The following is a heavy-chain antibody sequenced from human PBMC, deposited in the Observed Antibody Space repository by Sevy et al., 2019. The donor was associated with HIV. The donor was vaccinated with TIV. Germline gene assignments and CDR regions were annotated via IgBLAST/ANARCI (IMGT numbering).Heavy chain of an antibody. Sequence: GGSLRLSCAASGFTFSSYAMSWVRQAPGKGLEWVSGISGSGGRTYYADSVKGRFTIPRDNSKNTLYLQMKSLRAEDTAVYYCANLGTSYYESSSYYYQAPFDYWGQGTLVTVSS. J-gene: IGHJ4*02. CDR2: ISGSGGRT. CDR1: GFTFSSYA. D-gene: IGHD3-22*01. V-gene: IGHV3-23*01. CDR3: ANLGTSYYESSSYYYQAPFDY.